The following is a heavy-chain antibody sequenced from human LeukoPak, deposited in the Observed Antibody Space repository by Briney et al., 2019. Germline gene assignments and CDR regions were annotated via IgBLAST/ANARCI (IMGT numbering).Heavy chain of an antibody. Sequence: GGSLRLSCVASGFTFSSFWMSWVRQAPGKGLEWVAKIIQDGSEKYYVDSVKGRFTISRDNAKNSLYLQMNSLRAEDTAVYYCVRGDYGDYTLFDYWGQGTLVTVSS. D-gene: IGHD4-17*01. J-gene: IGHJ4*02. CDR1: GFTFSSFW. CDR2: IIQDGSEK. CDR3: VRGDYGDYTLFDY. V-gene: IGHV3-7*05.